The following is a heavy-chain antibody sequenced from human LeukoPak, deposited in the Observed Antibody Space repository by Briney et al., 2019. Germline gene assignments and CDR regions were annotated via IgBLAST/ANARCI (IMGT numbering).Heavy chain of an antibody. CDR3: ARGGWIRLDY. Sequence: GGSLRLSCAASHFTFTTYWMSWVRQAPGKGLEWVANINQDGGEQYYVDSVKGRFTISRDNAKSSLYLQMNSLRAEDTAVYYCARGGWIRLDYWGQGTLVTVSS. CDR1: HFTFTTYW. CDR2: INQDGGEQ. D-gene: IGHD5-18*01. V-gene: IGHV3-7*01. J-gene: IGHJ4*02.